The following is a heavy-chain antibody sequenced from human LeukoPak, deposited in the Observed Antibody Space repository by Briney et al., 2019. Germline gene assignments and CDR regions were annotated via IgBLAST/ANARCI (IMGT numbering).Heavy chain of an antibody. Sequence: ASVKVSCKASGYTFTGYYMHWVRQAPGQGLEWMGWINPNSGGTNYAQKFQGRVTMTTDTSTSTAYMELRSLRSDDTAVYYCARAHRIAPKYYFDYWGQGTLVTVSS. CDR2: INPNSGGT. CDR1: GYTFTGYY. D-gene: IGHD6-13*01. V-gene: IGHV1-2*02. J-gene: IGHJ4*02. CDR3: ARAHRIAPKYYFDY.